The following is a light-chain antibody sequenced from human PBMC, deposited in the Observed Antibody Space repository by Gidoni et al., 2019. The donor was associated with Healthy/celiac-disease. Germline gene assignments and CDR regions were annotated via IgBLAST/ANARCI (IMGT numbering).Light chain of an antibody. CDR3: QQYNWLPLT. J-gene: IGKJ4*01. CDR1: QSVSTN. Sequence: EIVTTQSPATLSVSPGERATLSCRASQSVSTNVAWYQQKPGQAPRLLIYGASTRATGFPARFSGSGSGTEFTLTISSLQSEDFAVYYCQQYNWLPLTFGGGTKVDIK. CDR2: GAS. V-gene: IGKV3-15*01.